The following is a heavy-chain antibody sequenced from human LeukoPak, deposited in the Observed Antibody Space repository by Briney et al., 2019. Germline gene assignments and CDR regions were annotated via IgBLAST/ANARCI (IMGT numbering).Heavy chain of an antibody. CDR2: INHSGST. Sequence: SETLSLTCAVYGGSFSGYYWSWIRQPPGKGLEWIGEINHSGSTNYNPSLKSRVTISVDTSKNQFSLKLSSVTAADTAVYYCARSWYCSSTSCYAIVYWGQGTLVTVSS. V-gene: IGHV4-34*01. D-gene: IGHD2-2*01. J-gene: IGHJ4*02. CDR3: ARSWYCSSTSCYAIVY. CDR1: GGSFSGYY.